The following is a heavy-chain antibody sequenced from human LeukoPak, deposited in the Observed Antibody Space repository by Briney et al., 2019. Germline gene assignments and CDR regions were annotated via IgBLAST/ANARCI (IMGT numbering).Heavy chain of an antibody. Sequence: SETLSLTCAVYGGSFSGYYWSWIRQPPGKGLEWIGEINHSGSTNYNPSLKSRVTISVDRSKNQFSLKLSSVTAADTAVYYCARGSLDAHWFDPWGQGTLVTVSS. V-gene: IGHV4-34*01. D-gene: IGHD3-16*02. CDR2: INHSGST. CDR3: ARGSLDAHWFDP. J-gene: IGHJ5*02. CDR1: GGSFSGYY.